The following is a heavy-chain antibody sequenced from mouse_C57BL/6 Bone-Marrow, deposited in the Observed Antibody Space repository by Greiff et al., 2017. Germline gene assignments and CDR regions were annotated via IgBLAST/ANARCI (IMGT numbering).Heavy chain of an antibody. D-gene: IGHD1-1*01. J-gene: IGHJ4*01. CDR2: IHPNSGST. V-gene: IGHV1-64*01. CDR3: AKEGNPYYYGSSWVGAMDY. Sequence: QVQLQQPGAELVKPGASVKLSCKASGYTFTSYWMHWVKQRPGQGLEWIGMIHPNSGSTNYNEKFKSKATLTVDKSSSPAYMQLSSLTSEDSAVYYCAKEGNPYYYGSSWVGAMDYWGQGTSVTVSS. CDR1: GYTFTSYW.